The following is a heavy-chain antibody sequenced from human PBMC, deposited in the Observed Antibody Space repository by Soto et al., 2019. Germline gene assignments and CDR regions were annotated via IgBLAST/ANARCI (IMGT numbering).Heavy chain of an antibody. CDR3: AKESSRSSTSCYFDY. CDR1: GFTFSSYA. Sequence: GGSLRLSCAASGFTFSSYAMSWVRQAPGKGLEWVSAISGSGGSTYYADSVKGRFTISRDNSKNTLYLQMNSLRAEETAVYYCAKESSRSSTSCYFDYWGQGTLVTVSS. J-gene: IGHJ4*02. D-gene: IGHD2-2*01. V-gene: IGHV3-23*01. CDR2: ISGSGGST.